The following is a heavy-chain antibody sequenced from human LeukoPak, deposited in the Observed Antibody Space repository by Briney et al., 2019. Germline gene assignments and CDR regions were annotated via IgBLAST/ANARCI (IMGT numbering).Heavy chain of an antibody. CDR1: GFTLSSYW. J-gene: IGHJ6*03. CDR2: INSDGSST. Sequence: GGSLRLSCAASGFTLSSYWMHWVRQAPGKGLVWVSRINSDGSSTSYADSVKGRFTISRDNSKNTLYLQMNSLRAEDTAVYYCAKDFDAYYGSGSYYYYYMDVWGKGTTVTISS. D-gene: IGHD3-10*01. V-gene: IGHV3-74*01. CDR3: AKDFDAYYGSGSYYYYYMDV.